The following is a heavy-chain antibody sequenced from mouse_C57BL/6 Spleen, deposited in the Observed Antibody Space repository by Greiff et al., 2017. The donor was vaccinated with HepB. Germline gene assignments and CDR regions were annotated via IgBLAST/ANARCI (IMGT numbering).Heavy chain of an antibody. D-gene: IGHD2-5*01. CDR1: GFSFNTYA. J-gene: IGHJ4*01. CDR2: IRSKSNNYAT. V-gene: IGHV10-1*01. Sequence: EVMLVESGGGLVQPKGSLKLSCAASGFSFNTYAMNWVRQAPGKGLEWVARIRSKSNNYATYHADSVKDRFTISRDDSESMLYLQMNNLKTEDTAMYYCVRGSNYRAMDYWGQGTSVTVSS. CDR3: VRGSNYRAMDY.